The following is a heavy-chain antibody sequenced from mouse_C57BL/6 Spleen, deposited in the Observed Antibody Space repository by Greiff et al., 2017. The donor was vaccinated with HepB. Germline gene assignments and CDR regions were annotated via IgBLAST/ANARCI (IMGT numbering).Heavy chain of an antibody. CDR1: GYTFTSYG. CDR3: ARSGANWVLRDY. D-gene: IGHD4-1*01. V-gene: IGHV1-81*01. J-gene: IGHJ2*01. Sequence: VQLQQSGAELARPGASVKLSCKASGYTFTSYGISWVKQRTGQGLEWIGEIYPRSGNTYYNEKFKGKATLTADKSSSTAYMELRSLTSEDSAVYFCARSGANWVLRDYWGQGTTLTVSS. CDR2: IYPRSGNT.